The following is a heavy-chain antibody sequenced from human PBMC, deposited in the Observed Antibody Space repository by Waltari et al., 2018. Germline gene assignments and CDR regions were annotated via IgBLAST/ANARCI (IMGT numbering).Heavy chain of an antibody. CDR3: ARVSAYNGAPL. CDR1: GFTFSSYS. Sequence: EVQLVESGGGLVQPGGSLRLSCAASGFTFSSYSMNWVHQAPVKGLEWVSYISSSSSTIYYADSVKGRFTISRDNAKNSLYLQMNSLRAEDTAVYYCARVSAYNGAPLWGQGTMVTVSS. J-gene: IGHJ3*01. D-gene: IGHD2-21*01. V-gene: IGHV3-48*04. CDR2: ISSSSSTI.